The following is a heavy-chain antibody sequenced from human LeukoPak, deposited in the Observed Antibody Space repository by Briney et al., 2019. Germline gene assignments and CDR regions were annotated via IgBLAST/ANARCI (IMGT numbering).Heavy chain of an antibody. CDR1: GGSISSGGYS. Sequence: PSETLSLTCAVSGGSISSGGYSWSWIRQPPGKGLEWIGYIYHSGSTYYNPSLKSRVTISVDRSKNQFSLKLSSVTAADTAVYYCARLYDYGDYGGGYFDYWGQGTLVTVSS. J-gene: IGHJ4*02. V-gene: IGHV4-30-2*01. CDR2: IYHSGST. D-gene: IGHD4-17*01. CDR3: ARLYDYGDYGGGYFDY.